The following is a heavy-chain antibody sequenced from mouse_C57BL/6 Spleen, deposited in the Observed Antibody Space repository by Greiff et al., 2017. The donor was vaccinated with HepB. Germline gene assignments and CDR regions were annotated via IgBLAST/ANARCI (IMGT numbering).Heavy chain of an antibody. CDR3: ERQAYVSSYDYAMDY. CDR2: IRSKSNNYAT. CDR1: GFSFNTYA. J-gene: IGHJ4*01. Sequence: EVKLEESGGGLVQPKGSLKLSCAASGFSFNTYAMNWVRQAPGKGLEWVARIRSKSNNYATYYAESVKDRFTISRDDSESMLYLQMNNLKTQDTDIYDCERQAYVSSYDYAMDYWGQGTSVTVSS. D-gene: IGHD1-1*01. V-gene: IGHV10-1*01.